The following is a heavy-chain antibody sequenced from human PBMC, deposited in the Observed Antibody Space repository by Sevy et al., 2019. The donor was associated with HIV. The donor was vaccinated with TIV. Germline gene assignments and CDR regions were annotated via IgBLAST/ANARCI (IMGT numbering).Heavy chain of an antibody. J-gene: IGHJ3*02. CDR2: VYYTGGT. V-gene: IGHV4-59*08. CDR3: ARRNYFDI. Sequence: SETLSLTCTVSGGSINSDHWNWIRQTPGKGLEWIGYVYYTGGTNYNPSLKNRVTISVDRTKNQFSLKLTSVTAADTDVDYSARRNYFDIWGQGTMVTVSS. CDR1: GGSINSDH. D-gene: IGHD3-10*01.